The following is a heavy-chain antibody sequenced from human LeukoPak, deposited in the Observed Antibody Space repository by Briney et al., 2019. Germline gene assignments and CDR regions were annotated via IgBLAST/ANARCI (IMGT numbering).Heavy chain of an antibody. J-gene: IGHJ4*02. V-gene: IGHV1-18*01. Sequence: GASVKVSCKASGYTFTRNGISWVRQAPGQGLEWIGWISGYNGNTYYAQKLQGRLTVTTDTSTSTAYMELRSLRSDDTAVYYCARTNLNCKNGVCYDYWGQGTLVTVSS. CDR2: ISGYNGNT. D-gene: IGHD2-8*01. CDR1: GYTFTRNG. CDR3: ARTNLNCKNGVCYDY.